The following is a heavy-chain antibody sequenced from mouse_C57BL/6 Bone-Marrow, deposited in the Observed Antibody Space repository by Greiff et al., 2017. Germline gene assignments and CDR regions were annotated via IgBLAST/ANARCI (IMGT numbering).Heavy chain of an antibody. Sequence: VQLQQPGAELVKPGASVKLSCKASGYTFTSYWMHWVKQRPGQGLEWIGMIHPNSGSTNYNEKFKSKATLTVDKSSSTAYMQLSSLTSEDSAVXYCARTFYDYDEGFAYWGQGTLVTVSA. CDR2: IHPNSGST. V-gene: IGHV1-64*01. CDR1: GYTFTSYW. CDR3: ARTFYDYDEGFAY. J-gene: IGHJ3*01. D-gene: IGHD2-4*01.